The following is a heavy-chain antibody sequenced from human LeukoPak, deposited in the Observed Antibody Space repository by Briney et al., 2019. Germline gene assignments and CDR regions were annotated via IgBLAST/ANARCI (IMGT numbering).Heavy chain of an antibody. CDR2: IKSKTDGGTT. Sequence: GGSLRLSCAASGFTFSSYAMSWVRQAPGKGLEWVGRIKSKTDGGTTDYAAPVKGRFTISRDDSKNTLYLQMNSLKTEDTAVYYCTTSIVGATMDFDYWGQGTLVTVSS. V-gene: IGHV3-15*01. CDR3: TTSIVGATMDFDY. J-gene: IGHJ4*02. CDR1: GFTFSSYA. D-gene: IGHD1-26*01.